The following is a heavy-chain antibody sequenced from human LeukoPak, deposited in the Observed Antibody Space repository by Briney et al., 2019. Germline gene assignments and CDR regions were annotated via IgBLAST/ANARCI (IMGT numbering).Heavy chain of an antibody. J-gene: IGHJ4*02. CDR2: IKSKTDGGTT. Sequence: PGGSLRLPCAVSGFTLSNAWMSWVRQAPGKGLEWVGRIKSKTDGGTTDYAAPVKGRFTISRDDSKNTLYLQRNSLKTEDTAVYYCTTVRRAVAGPIAYWGQGTLVTVSS. V-gene: IGHV3-15*01. CDR1: GFTLSNAW. CDR3: TTVRRAVAGPIAY. D-gene: IGHD6-19*01.